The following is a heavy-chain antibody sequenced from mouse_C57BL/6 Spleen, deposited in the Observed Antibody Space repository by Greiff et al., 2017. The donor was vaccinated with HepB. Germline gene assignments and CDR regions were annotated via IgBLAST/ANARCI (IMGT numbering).Heavy chain of an antibody. CDR2: IYPRSGNT. Sequence: QVHVKQSGAELARPGASVKLSCKASGYTFTSYGISWVKQRTGQGLEWIGEIYPRSGNTYYNEKFKGKATLTADKSSSTAYMELRSLTSEDSAVYFCAREEGGYYFDYWGQGTTLTVSS. J-gene: IGHJ2*01. V-gene: IGHV1-81*01. CDR1: GYTFTSYG. D-gene: IGHD1-1*02. CDR3: AREEGGYYFDY.